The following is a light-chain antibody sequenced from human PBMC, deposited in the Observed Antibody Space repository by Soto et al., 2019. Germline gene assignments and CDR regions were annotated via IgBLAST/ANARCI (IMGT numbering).Light chain of an antibody. Sequence: QSALTQPPSASGTPGQRATISCCGSNSNIGSDIVNCYQLLPGAAPEVLINTTNQRPSGVPERFSGSKSGTSASLAISGLQSEDEANSSCATWDGGLSGPFVFGTGTKVNV. CDR3: ATWDGGLSGPFV. CDR2: TTN. J-gene: IGLJ1*01. V-gene: IGLV1-44*01. CDR1: NSNIGSDI.